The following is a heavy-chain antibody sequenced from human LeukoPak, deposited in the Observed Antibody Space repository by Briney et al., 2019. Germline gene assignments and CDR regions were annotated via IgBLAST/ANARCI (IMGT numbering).Heavy chain of an antibody. CDR1: GYTFTSYY. J-gene: IGHJ4*02. CDR3: ARDRSSGSSGYYYFDY. D-gene: IGHD3-22*01. CDR2: INPSGGST. Sequence: ASVKVSCKASGYTFTSYYMHWVRQAPGQGLEWMGIINPSGGSTSYAQKFQGRVTMTRDMSTSTVYMELSSLRSEDTAVYYCARDRSSGSSGYYYFDYWGQGTLVTVSS. V-gene: IGHV1-46*01.